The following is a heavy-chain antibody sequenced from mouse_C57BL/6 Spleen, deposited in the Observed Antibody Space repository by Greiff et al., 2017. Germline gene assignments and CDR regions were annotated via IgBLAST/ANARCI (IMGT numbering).Heavy chain of an antibody. J-gene: IGHJ3*01. V-gene: IGHV1-82*01. D-gene: IGHD1-1*01. CDR3: ARGVYGSSYVWFAD. CDR2: IYPGDGDT. Sequence: VQLQQSGPELVKPGASVKISCKASGYAFSSSWMNWVKQRPGKGLEWIGRIYPGDGDTNYNGKFKGKATLTADKSSSTAYMQLSSLTSEDSAVYFCARGVYGSSYVWFADWGQGTLVTVSA. CDR1: GYAFSSSW.